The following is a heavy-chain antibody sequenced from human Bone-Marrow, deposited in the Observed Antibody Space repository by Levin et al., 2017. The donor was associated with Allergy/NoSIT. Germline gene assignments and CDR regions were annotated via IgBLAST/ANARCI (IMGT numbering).Heavy chain of an antibody. V-gene: IGHV4-61*01. D-gene: IGHD2-2*01. CDR3: ASFEGYRGVVVPADV. CDR1: GGSVSSGSYY. Sequence: KTSETLSLTCTVSGGSVSSGSYYWSWIRQPPGTGLEWIGYIYYSGSTNYNPSLKSRVTISVDTSKNQFSLKLSSVTAADTAVYYCASFEGYRGVVVPADVWGKGTTVTVSS. J-gene: IGHJ6*04. CDR2: IYYSGST.